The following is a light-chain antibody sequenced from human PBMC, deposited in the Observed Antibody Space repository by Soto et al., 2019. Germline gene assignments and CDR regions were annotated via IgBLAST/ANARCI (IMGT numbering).Light chain of an antibody. CDR2: GAS. CDR1: QSVSSN. V-gene: IGKV3-15*01. J-gene: IGKJ4*01. Sequence: EIVLTQSPGTLSLSPGERATLSCRANQSVSSNLAWYQQKPGQAPRLLIHGASTRAPGIPDRFSGSGSGTEFTLTISSLQSEDFAVYYCQQYYNWPLTFGGGTKVDIK. CDR3: QQYYNWPLT.